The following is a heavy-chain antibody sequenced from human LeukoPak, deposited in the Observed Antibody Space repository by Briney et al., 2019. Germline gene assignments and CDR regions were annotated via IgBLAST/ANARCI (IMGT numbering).Heavy chain of an antibody. J-gene: IGHJ6*04. V-gene: IGHV4-59*01. CDR3: ARASGCSGGSCGMDV. CDR1: GGSISSYY. Sequence: PSETLSLTCTVSGGSISSYYWSWIRQPPGKGLEWIGYIYYSGSTNYNPSLKSRVNISVDPPKNQFSLKLSSVTAADTAVYYCARASGCSGGSCGMDVWGKGTTVTISS. CDR2: IYYSGST. D-gene: IGHD2-15*01.